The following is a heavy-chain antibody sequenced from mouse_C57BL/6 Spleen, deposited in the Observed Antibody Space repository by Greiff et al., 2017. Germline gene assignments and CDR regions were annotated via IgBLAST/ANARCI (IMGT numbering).Heavy chain of an antibody. Sequence: QVQLQQSGAELVKPGASVKISCKASGYAFSSYWMNWVKQRPGKSLEWIGQIYPGDGDTNYNGKFKGKATLTADKSSSTAYMQLSSLTSEDSAVYFCARGTLTGTYYFDYWGQGTTRTVSS. CDR2: IYPGDGDT. V-gene: IGHV1-80*01. CDR1: GYAFSSYW. CDR3: ARGTLTGTYYFDY. D-gene: IGHD4-1*01. J-gene: IGHJ2*01.